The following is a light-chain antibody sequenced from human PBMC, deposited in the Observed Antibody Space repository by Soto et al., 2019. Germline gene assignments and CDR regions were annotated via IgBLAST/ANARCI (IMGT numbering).Light chain of an antibody. V-gene: IGKV3-15*01. CDR1: QSISDT. CDR2: GAS. J-gene: IGKJ1*01. CDR3: QQYHIWPPWT. Sequence: EIVMTQSPATLSVSPGGRATLSCRASQSISDTLAWYQQRPGQAPRLLMYGASTRADGIPARFTGSGSGTEFTLTISSLQSEDFAVYYCQQYHIWPPWTSGQGTKVDIK.